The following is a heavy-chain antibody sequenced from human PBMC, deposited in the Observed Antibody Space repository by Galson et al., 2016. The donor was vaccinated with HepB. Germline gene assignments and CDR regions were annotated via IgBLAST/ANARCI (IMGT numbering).Heavy chain of an antibody. Sequence: SVKVSCKVSGYPLTDLSIHWVRQAPGKGLEWMGGFDPEDGETVYAQKFQGRVTMPEDTSTDTAYMELSSLTSEDTAVYYCAGLVGTTSGWFDPWGQGTLVTVSS. V-gene: IGHV1-24*01. CDR1: GYPLTDLS. CDR2: FDPEDGET. J-gene: IGHJ5*02. D-gene: IGHD1-26*01. CDR3: AGLVGTTSGWFDP.